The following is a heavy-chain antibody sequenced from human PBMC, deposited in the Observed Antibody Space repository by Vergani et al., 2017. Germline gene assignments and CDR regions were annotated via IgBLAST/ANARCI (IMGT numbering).Heavy chain of an antibody. V-gene: IGHV4-31*03. Sequence: QVQLHESGPGLVKPSQTVSLTCTVSGGPLSSGGYYWSWIRQRPGKGLEWIGYIYYSGSTYYNPSLKSRVNRSVDTSKNQLSLKLSSVTAADTAVYYCARDSGSYSTLDYWGQGTLVTVSS. CDR2: IYYSGST. J-gene: IGHJ4*02. CDR1: GGPLSSGGYY. D-gene: IGHD1-26*01. CDR3: ARDSGSYSTLDY.